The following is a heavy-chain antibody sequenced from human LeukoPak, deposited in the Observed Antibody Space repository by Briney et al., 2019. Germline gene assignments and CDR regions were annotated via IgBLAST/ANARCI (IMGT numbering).Heavy chain of an antibody. CDR1: GYTFTSYG. Sequence: ASVKVSCKASGYTFTSYGISWVRQAPGQGLEWMGWINPNSGGTNYAQKFQGRVTMTRDTSISTAYMELSRLRSDDTAVYYCAREYSSSSGGYYYMDVWGKGTTVTVSS. CDR2: INPNSGGT. J-gene: IGHJ6*03. D-gene: IGHD6-6*01. V-gene: IGHV1-2*02. CDR3: AREYSSSSGGYYYMDV.